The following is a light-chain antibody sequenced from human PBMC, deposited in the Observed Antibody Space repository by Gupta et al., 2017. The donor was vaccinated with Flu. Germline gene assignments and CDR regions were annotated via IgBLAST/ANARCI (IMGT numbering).Light chain of an antibody. Sequence: IAISGTGTSSDVGGFEYVSWYQQHPGEAPKLMIFEVSNRHSGVSNRFSGSKSGNTASLTITGPQAEDEADYYCSSYTNTNTLVVFGGGTKLTVL. J-gene: IGLJ2*01. CDR1: SSDVGGFEY. CDR3: SSYTNTNTLVV. CDR2: EVS. V-gene: IGLV2-14*01.